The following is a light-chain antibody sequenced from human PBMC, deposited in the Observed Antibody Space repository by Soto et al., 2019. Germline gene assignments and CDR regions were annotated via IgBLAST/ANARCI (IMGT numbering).Light chain of an antibody. Sequence: QSVLTPPASVYGSPGQSITISCTGTSSDDGGYNYVSWYQQHPGKAPKLMIYDVSNRPSGVSNRFSGSKSGNTASLTISGLQAEDDADYYSSSYTSSSTHVVVGGGTKLTVL. CDR2: DVS. V-gene: IGLV2-14*01. CDR3: SSYTSSSTHVV. J-gene: IGLJ2*01. CDR1: SSDDGGYNY.